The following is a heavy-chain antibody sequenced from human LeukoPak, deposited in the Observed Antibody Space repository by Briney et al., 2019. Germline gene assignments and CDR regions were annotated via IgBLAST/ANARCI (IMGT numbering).Heavy chain of an antibody. CDR2: INPSGGST. J-gene: IGHJ4*02. CDR3: AKGLDTATVILTGVDY. Sequence: ASVKVSCKASGCTFTSYYMHWVRQAPGQGLEWMGIINPSGGSTSFAQKFQGRVTMTRDTSASTVYMDLNSLTSEDTAVYYCAKGLDTATVILTGVDYWGQGTLVTVSS. CDR1: GCTFTSYY. V-gene: IGHV1-46*01. D-gene: IGHD5-18*01.